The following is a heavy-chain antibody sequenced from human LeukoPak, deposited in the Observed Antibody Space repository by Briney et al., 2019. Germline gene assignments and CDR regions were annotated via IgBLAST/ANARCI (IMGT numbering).Heavy chain of an antibody. J-gene: IGHJ6*02. CDR3: ARGHHYYYGMDV. V-gene: IGHV4-59*01. CDR2: IYYSGST. CDR1: GVSISSYY. Sequence: SETLSLTCTVSGVSISSYYWSWIRQPPGKGLEWIGYIYYSGSTNYNPSLKSRVTISVDTSKNQFSLKLSSVTAADTAVYYCARGHHYYYGMDVWGQGTTVTVSS.